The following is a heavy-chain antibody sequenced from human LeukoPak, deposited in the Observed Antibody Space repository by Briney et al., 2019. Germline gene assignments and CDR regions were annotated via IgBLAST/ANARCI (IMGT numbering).Heavy chain of an antibody. CDR1: GFTFRSYG. Sequence: GGSLRLSCAASGFTFRSYGMHWVRQAPGKGLEWVAFTRNDGSDNHYTDSVKGRFTISRDSSTLYLQMNSLRTEDTAVYYCARENEAGYSGNGPSQHWGQGTLVTVSS. V-gene: IGHV3-30*02. D-gene: IGHD6-13*01. CDR2: TRNDGSDN. CDR3: ARENEAGYSGNGPSQH. J-gene: IGHJ1*01.